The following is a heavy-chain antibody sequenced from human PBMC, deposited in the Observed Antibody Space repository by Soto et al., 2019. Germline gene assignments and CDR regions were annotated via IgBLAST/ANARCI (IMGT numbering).Heavy chain of an antibody. CDR3: ARAPQFSSSSEYYCYRDV. CDR1: GYTFTSYG. CDR2: ISAYNGNT. J-gene: IGHJ6*03. D-gene: IGHD6-6*01. Sequence: ASVKVSCKASGYTFTSYGISWVRQAPGQGLEWMGWISAYNGNTNYAQKLQGRVTMTTDTSTSTAYMELRSLSSDDTAVYYCARAPQFSSSSEYYCYRDVWGKGTTVTVSS. V-gene: IGHV1-18*01.